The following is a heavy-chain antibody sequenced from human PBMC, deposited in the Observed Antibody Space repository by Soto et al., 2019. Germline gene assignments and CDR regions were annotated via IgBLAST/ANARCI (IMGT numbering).Heavy chain of an antibody. CDR1: GGSFSGYY. J-gene: IGHJ4*02. D-gene: IGHD6-13*01. CDR3: ARGRAAAGMIYFDY. Sequence: QVQLQQWGAGLLKPSETLSLTCAVYGGSFSGYYWSWIRQPPGKGLEWIGEINHSGSTNYNPSLKSRVTISVDTSKNHFSLKLSSVTAADTAVYYCARGRAAAGMIYFDYWGQGTLVTVSS. V-gene: IGHV4-34*01. CDR2: INHSGST.